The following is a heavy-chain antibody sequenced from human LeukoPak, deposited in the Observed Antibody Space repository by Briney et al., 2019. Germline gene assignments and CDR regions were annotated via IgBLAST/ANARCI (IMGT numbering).Heavy chain of an antibody. CDR2: IGGSGSGT. CDR3: AKDGRSTTPGY. D-gene: IGHD2/OR15-2a*01. J-gene: IGHJ4*02. V-gene: IGHV3-23*01. Sequence: GGSLRLSCAASGFTFSSYDMSWVRQAPGKGLEWVSSIGGSGSGTYYADSMKGRFTISRDNSKNTLYLQMSSLRAEDTAVYYCAKDGRSTTPGYWGQGTLVTVSS. CDR1: GFTFSSYD.